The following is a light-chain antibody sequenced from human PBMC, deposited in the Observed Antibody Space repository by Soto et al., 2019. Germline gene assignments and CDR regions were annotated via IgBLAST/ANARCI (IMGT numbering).Light chain of an antibody. J-gene: IGLJ3*02. CDR3: SSYTSSSTWV. V-gene: IGLV2-18*02. CDR2: EVS. CDR1: SSDVGSYNR. Sequence: QSVLTQPPSVSGSPGQSVTISCTGTSSDVGSYNRVSWYQQPPGTAPNLMIYEVSNRPSGVPDRFSGSKSGNTASLTISGLQAEDEADYYCSSYTSSSTWVFGGGTKVTVL.